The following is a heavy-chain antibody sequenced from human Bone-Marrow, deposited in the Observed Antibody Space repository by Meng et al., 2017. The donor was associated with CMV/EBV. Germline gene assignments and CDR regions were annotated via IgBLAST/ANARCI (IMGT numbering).Heavy chain of an antibody. V-gene: IGHV3-30*02. CDR1: GFTFSSYG. CDR3: ARVQGVHV. CDR2: IQYDGSNK. J-gene: IGHJ6*01. D-gene: IGHD3-16*01. Sequence: GESLKISCAASGFTFSSYGMHWVRQAPGKGLEWVAFIQYDGSNKYYADSVKGRFTISRDNAKNSLYLQMNSLRAEDTAVYYCARVQGVHVWGQGTTVTGSS.